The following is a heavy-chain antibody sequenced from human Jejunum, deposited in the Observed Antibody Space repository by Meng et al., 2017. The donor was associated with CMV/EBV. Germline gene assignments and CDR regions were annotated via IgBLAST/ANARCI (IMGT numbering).Heavy chain of an antibody. CDR3: ARGLYDSSWSTFDY. V-gene: IGHV6-1*01. CDR2: AYYRSKWFY. D-gene: IGHD6-13*01. J-gene: IGHJ4*02. CDR1: GDSVSSKSAA. Sequence: QAKLPTAGPSRLTPSRTISPVCATSGDSVSSKSAAWNWIRQSPSGGLEWLGRAYYRSKWFYDYALSVKSRININPDTSKNRFSLQLNSVTPEDTAVYYCARGLYDSSWSTFDYWGQGTLVTVSS.